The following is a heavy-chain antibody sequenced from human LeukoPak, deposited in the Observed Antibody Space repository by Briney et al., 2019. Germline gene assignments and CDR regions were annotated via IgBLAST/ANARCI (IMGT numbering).Heavy chain of an antibody. V-gene: IGHV3-23*01. D-gene: IGHD3-22*01. CDR1: GFTFSSYA. J-gene: IGHJ4*02. CDR3: AKGDAYDYDSSGSNLRY. Sequence: GGSLRLSCAASGFTFSSYAMSWVRQAPGKGLEWVSAISGSGGSTYYADSVKGRFTISRDNSKNTLYLQMNSLRAEDTAVYYCAKGDAYDYDSSGSNLRYWGQGTLVTVSS. CDR2: ISGSGGST.